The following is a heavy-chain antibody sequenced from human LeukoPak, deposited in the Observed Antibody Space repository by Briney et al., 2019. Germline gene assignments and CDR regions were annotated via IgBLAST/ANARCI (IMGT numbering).Heavy chain of an antibody. J-gene: IGHJ6*02. V-gene: IGHV4-59*01. CDR3: ARVRGYYDILTGYYYYYGMDV. CDR1: GGSISSYY. D-gene: IGHD3-9*01. Sequence: SETLSLTCTVSGGSISSYYWSWIRQPPGKGLEWIGYIYYSGGTNYNPSLKSRVTISVDTSENQFSLKLSSVTAADTAVYYCARVRGYYDILTGYYYYYGMDVWGQGTTVTVSS. CDR2: IYYSGGT.